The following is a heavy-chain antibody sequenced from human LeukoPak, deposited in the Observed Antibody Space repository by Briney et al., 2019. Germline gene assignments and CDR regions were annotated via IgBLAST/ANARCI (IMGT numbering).Heavy chain of an antibody. V-gene: IGHV3-23*01. D-gene: IGHD2-2*01. Sequence: PGGSLRLSCAASGFTFSSYAISWVRQAPGKGLGWVSAISGSGGSTYYADSVKGRFTISRDNSKNTLYLQMNSLRAEDTAVYYCALPQYQLLHAFDIWGQGTMVTVSS. J-gene: IGHJ3*02. CDR2: ISGSGGST. CDR1: GFTFSSYA. CDR3: ALPQYQLLHAFDI.